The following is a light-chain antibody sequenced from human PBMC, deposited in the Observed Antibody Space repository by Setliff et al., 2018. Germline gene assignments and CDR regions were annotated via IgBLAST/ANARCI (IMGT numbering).Light chain of an antibody. CDR2: DVL. Sequence: QSALTQPASVSGSPGQSITISCTGTSSDVGGYDFVSWYQQHPGKAPKLMIFDVLXXXSGVSXXXXXXXXXXXXXXXXTXXQAEDEADYYCSSYTSSSTLFGTGTKGTVL. V-gene: IGLV2-14*03. CDR1: SSDVGGYDF. CDR3: SSYTSSSTL. J-gene: IGLJ1*01.